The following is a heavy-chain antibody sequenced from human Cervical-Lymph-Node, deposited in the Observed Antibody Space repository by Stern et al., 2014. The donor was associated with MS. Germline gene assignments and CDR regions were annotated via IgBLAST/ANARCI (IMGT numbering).Heavy chain of an antibody. CDR3: ATAPPRGYTYGNFDY. V-gene: IGHV5-51*03. D-gene: IGHD5-18*01. Sequence: MQLVQSGIEVKKSGESLKISCKGSGYSFSNYWIGWVRQMPGKGLEWIGIIYPGDSDTRYSPSFQGQVTISADKSINTAYLQWSSLKASDTAIYYCATAPPRGYTYGNFDYWGQGTLVTVSS. CDR2: IYPGDSDT. J-gene: IGHJ4*02. CDR1: GYSFSNYW.